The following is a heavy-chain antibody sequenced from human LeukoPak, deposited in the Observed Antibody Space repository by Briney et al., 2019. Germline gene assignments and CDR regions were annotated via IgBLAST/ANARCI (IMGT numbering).Heavy chain of an antibody. CDR1: GGSISTSSYY. J-gene: IGHJ6*02. V-gene: IGHV4-39*01. Sequence: SETLSLTCTVSGGSISTSSYYWAWVRQPPGKGPEWIGSIYYSGGSYYNPPLQSRVTISLDTSKNQFSLKLSSVTAADTAVYYCARHTQYYYYGMDVWGQGTTVTVSS. CDR2: IYYSGGS. CDR3: ARHTQYYYYGMDV.